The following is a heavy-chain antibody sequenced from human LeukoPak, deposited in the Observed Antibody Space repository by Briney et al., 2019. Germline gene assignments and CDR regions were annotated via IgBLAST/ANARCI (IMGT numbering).Heavy chain of an antibody. J-gene: IGHJ6*03. CDR2: ISSSGSTM. CDR1: GFTFSSYS. CDR3: ALQDLYYYYMDV. D-gene: IGHD2-15*01. V-gene: IGHV3-48*04. Sequence: GGSLRLSCAASGFTFSSYSMSWVRQAPGKGLEWVSYISSSGSTMYYADSVKGRFTISRDNAKNSLYLQMNSLRAEDTAVYYCALQDLYYYYMDVWGKGTTVTISS.